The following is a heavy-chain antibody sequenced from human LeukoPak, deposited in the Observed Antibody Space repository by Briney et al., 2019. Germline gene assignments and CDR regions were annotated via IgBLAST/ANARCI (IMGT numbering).Heavy chain of an antibody. V-gene: IGHV3-15*07. D-gene: IGHD1-26*01. CDR3: STEVFTGNYYDTYY. CDR2: IKTEGEGGTT. Sequence: PGGSLRLSCAASNFTFTNAWMNWVRPAPGKGLEWVGRIKTEGEGGTTDYAAPVKGRFTISRDDSKKMLFLQMTGLKTEDTAVYYCSTEVFTGNYYDTYYWGQGTQVTVSS. J-gene: IGHJ4*02. CDR1: NFTFTNAW.